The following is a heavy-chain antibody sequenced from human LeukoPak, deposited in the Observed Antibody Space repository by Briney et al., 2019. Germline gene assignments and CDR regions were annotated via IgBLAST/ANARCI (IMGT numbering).Heavy chain of an antibody. D-gene: IGHD2-2*01. CDR1: GGSISSRSYY. Sequence: PSETLSLTCTVSGGSISSRSYYWGWIRQPPGTGLEWIGSIYYSGSTYYNPSLKSRVTISVDTSKNQFSLKLSSVTAADTAMYYCASKYCSSTSCAIGLVDYWGQGTLVTVSS. J-gene: IGHJ4*02. V-gene: IGHV4-39*01. CDR2: IYYSGST. CDR3: ASKYCSSTSCAIGLVDY.